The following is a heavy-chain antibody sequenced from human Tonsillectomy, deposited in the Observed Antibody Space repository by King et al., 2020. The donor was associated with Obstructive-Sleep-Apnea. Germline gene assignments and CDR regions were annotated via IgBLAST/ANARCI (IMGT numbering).Heavy chain of an antibody. V-gene: IGHV3-30*04. D-gene: IGHD3-3*02. CDR1: EFTFSDYT. J-gene: IGHJ4*02. CDR2: ISYDGNTE. Sequence: VQLVESGGGVVQPGRSLRLSCAASEFTFSDYTMHWVRQAPGKGLEWVAVISYDGNTEYYADSVKGRLTISRDNSKYTLYLQMNTLRAEDTALYYCAREIRSRNSYWGQGTLVTVSS. CDR3: AREIRSRNSY.